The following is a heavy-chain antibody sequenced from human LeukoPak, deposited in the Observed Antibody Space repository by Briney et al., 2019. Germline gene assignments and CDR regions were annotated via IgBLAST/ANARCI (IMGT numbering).Heavy chain of an antibody. J-gene: IGHJ3*02. CDR2: INPNSGGT. Sequence: ASVKVSCKASGYTFTGYYMHWVRQAPGQGLEWMGWINPNSGGTNYAQKFQGRVTMTRDTSISTAYMELSRLRSDDTAVYYCARQAGLRGAFDIWGQGTMVSVSS. CDR3: ARQAGLRGAFDI. D-gene: IGHD5-12*01. V-gene: IGHV1-2*02. CDR1: GYTFTGYY.